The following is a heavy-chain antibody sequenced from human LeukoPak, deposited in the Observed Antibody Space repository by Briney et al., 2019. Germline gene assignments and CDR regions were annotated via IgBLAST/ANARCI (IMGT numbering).Heavy chain of an antibody. Sequence: GGSLRLSCAASGFTFSTYSMDWVRQTPGKGLEWISYISHDGSTAYYADSVKGRFTISRDNAKNSLYLQMNSLRAEDTAVYYCARSNQADDYWGQGTLVTVSS. J-gene: IGHJ4*02. V-gene: IGHV3-48*01. D-gene: IGHD1-14*01. CDR1: GFTFSTYS. CDR2: ISHDGSTA. CDR3: ARSNQADDY.